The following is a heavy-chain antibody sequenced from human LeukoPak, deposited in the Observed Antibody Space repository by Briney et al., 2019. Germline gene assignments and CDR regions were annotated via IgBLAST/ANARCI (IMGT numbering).Heavy chain of an antibody. CDR3: ARAYSSSWYFNWFDP. J-gene: IGHJ5*02. D-gene: IGHD6-13*01. V-gene: IGHV4-59*12. CDR2: VYYTGST. CDR1: GGSISSYY. Sequence: SETLSLTCTVSGGSISSYYWSWVRQPPGKGLEWIGFVYYTGSTNYSPSLESRVTISVDTSKNQFSLKLSSVTAADTAVYYCARAYSSSWYFNWFDPWGQGTLVTVSS.